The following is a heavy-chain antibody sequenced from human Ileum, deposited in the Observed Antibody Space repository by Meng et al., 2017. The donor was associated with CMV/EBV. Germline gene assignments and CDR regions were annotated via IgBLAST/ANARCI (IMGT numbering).Heavy chain of an antibody. CDR2: ISYDGSNK. CDR3: AGDGGPMVRGVIMNPYFDY. D-gene: IGHD3-10*01. V-gene: IGHV3-30*04. CDR1: FSSSA. Sequence: FSSSAMPWVRPAPGEGLEWVAVISYDGSNKYYADAVKGRFTISRDNSKDTLYLQMNSLRAKDTAVYYCAGDGGPMVRGVIMNPYFDYWGQGTLVTVSS. J-gene: IGHJ4*02.